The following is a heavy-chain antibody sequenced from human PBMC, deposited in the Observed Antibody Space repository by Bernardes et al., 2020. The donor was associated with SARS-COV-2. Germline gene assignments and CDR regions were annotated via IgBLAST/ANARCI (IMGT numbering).Heavy chain of an antibody. V-gene: IGHV1-3*01. Sequence: ASEKVPCKASGYTFTKHAIHWVRQAPGQRLEWMGWINAGNGNTKYSQKFQGRVTITRDTSATTAYMELSGLRSEDTAIFYCARLGYTDYDYFFDYWGQGTLVTVSS. D-gene: IGHD5-12*01. CDR1: GYTFTKHA. J-gene: IGHJ4*02. CDR3: ARLGYTDYDYFFDY. CDR2: INAGNGNT.